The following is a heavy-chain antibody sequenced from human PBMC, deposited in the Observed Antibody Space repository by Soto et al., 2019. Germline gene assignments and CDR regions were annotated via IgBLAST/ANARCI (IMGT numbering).Heavy chain of an antibody. Sequence: VASVKVSCKASGYTFTSFGINWVRQAPGQGLEWMGWISGYKDNTNYAQKFQGRVTMTTDTSTSTGYMELRSLGSDDTAVYYCAKNQNYYYYGMDVWGQGTTVTVSS. J-gene: IGHJ6*02. V-gene: IGHV1-18*04. CDR3: AKNQNYYYYGMDV. CDR1: GYTFTSFG. CDR2: ISGYKDNT.